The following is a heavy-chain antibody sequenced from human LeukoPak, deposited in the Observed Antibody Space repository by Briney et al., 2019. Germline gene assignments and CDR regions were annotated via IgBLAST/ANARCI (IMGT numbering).Heavy chain of an antibody. CDR2: INPNSGGT. Sequence: ASVKVSCTASGYTFTGYYMHWVRQAPGQGLEWMGWINPNSGGTNYAQKFQGRVTMTRDTSISTAYMELSRLRSDDTAVYYCARRITMVRGVIDRYNWFDPWGQGTLVTVSS. J-gene: IGHJ5*02. CDR1: GYTFTGYY. D-gene: IGHD3-10*01. CDR3: ARRITMVRGVIDRYNWFDP. V-gene: IGHV1-2*02.